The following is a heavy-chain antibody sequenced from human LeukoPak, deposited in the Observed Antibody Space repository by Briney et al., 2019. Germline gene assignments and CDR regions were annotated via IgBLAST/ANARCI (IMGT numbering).Heavy chain of an antibody. V-gene: IGHV1-2*02. CDR3: ARPGLLWFGEPPSH. CDR2: INPNSGGT. J-gene: IGHJ4*02. D-gene: IGHD3-10*01. Sequence: VASVKVSCKASGYTFTGYYMHWVRQAPGQGLEWMGWINPNSGGTNYAQKFQGRVTMTRDTSISTAYMELSRLRSDDTAVYYCARPGLLWFGEPPSHWGQGTLVTVSS. CDR1: GYTFTGYY.